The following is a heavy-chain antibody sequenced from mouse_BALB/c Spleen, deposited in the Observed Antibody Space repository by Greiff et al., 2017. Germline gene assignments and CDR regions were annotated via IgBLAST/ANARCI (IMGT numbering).Heavy chain of an antibody. Sequence: EVKLVESGGGLVQPGGSRKLSCPASGFTFSSFGMHWVRQAPEKGLEWVAYISSGSSTIYYADTVKGRFTISRDNPKNTLFLQMTSLRSEDTAMYYCARDYYDYKGWFAYWGQGTLVTVAA. CDR2: ISSGSSTI. J-gene: IGHJ3*01. V-gene: IGHV5-17*02. D-gene: IGHD2-4*01. CDR3: ARDYYDYKGWFAY. CDR1: GFTFSSFG.